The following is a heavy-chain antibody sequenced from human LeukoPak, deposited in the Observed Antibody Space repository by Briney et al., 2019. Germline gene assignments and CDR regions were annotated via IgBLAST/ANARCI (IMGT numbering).Heavy chain of an antibody. CDR1: GYTFSSYY. V-gene: IGHV1-46*01. D-gene: IGHD5-24*01. CDR3: ARGKWGWLQSDLYYYYYMDV. Sequence: ASVKVSCKASGYTFSSYYMHWVRQAPGQGLEWMGIINPSGGSTSYAQKFQGRVTMTRDMSTSTVYMELRSLRSEDTAVYYCARGKWGWLQSDLYYYYYMDVWGKGTTVTVSS. J-gene: IGHJ6*03. CDR2: INPSGGST.